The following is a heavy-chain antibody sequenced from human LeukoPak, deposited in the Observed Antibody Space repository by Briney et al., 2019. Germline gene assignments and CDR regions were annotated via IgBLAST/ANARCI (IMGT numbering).Heavy chain of an antibody. D-gene: IGHD3-22*01. J-gene: IGHJ4*02. CDR3: ARTNYYDSSGYYAYFDY. Sequence: SETLSLTCTVSGGSISSSSYYWGWIRQPPGKGLEWIGSIYYSGSIYYNPSLKSRVTISVDTSKNQLSLKLRSVTAADTAVYYCARTNYYDSSGYYAYFDYWGQGTLVTVSS. CDR2: IYYSGSI. V-gene: IGHV4-39*07. CDR1: GGSISSSSYY.